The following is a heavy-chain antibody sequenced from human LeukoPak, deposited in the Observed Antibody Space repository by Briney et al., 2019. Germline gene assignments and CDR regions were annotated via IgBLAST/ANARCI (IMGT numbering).Heavy chain of an antibody. V-gene: IGHV1-2*02. D-gene: IGHD3-22*01. CDR3: ARGAYYYDSSGPLDP. CDR1: GYTFTGYH. J-gene: IGHJ5*02. Sequence: SVKVSCKASGYTFTGYHMHWVRQAPGQGLEWMGWINPNSGGTNYAQKFQGRVTMTRDTSISTAYMELSRLRSDDTAVYYCARGAYYYDSSGPLDPWGQGTLVTVSS. CDR2: INPNSGGT.